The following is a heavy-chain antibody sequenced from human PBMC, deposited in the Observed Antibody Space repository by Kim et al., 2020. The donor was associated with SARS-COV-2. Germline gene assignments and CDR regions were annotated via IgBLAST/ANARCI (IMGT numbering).Heavy chain of an antibody. CDR1: GYTFTSYY. J-gene: IGHJ5*02. CDR3: ARDRGTKDSSGYRNNGFDP. CDR2: INPSGGST. V-gene: IGHV1-46*01. Sequence: ASVKVSCKASGYTFTSYYMHWVRQAPGQGLEWMGIINPSGGSTSYAQKFQGRVTMTRDTSTSTVYMELSSLRSEDTAVYYCARDRGTKDSSGYRNNGFDPWGQGTLVTVSS. D-gene: IGHD3-22*01.